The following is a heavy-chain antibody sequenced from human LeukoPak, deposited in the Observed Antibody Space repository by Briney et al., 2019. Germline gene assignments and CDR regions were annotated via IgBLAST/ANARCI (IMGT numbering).Heavy chain of an antibody. Sequence: PGGSLRLSCAASGFTFSTYSMNWVRQAPGKGLEWVSYISSTSTSIYYADSVKGRFTISRENAKNSLYLQMNSLRDEDTAVYYCARGNPLTVLGGRVFDPWGPGTLVTASS. J-gene: IGHJ5*02. D-gene: IGHD3-9*01. V-gene: IGHV3-48*02. CDR2: ISSTSTSI. CDR3: ARGNPLTVLGGRVFDP. CDR1: GFTFSTYS.